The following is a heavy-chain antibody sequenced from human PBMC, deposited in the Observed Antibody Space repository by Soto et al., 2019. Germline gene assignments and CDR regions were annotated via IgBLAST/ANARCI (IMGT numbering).Heavy chain of an antibody. CDR1: GYSFTSYW. D-gene: IGHD3-22*01. CDR2: IYPGDSDT. CDR3: ARHETLYDSSGYLLDP. J-gene: IGHJ5*02. V-gene: IGHV5-51*01. Sequence: GESLKISCKGSGYSFTSYWIGWVRQMPGKGLEWMGIIYPGDSDTRYSPSFQGQVTISADKSISTAYLQWSSLKASDTAMYYCARHETLYDSSGYLLDPWGQGTLVTVSS.